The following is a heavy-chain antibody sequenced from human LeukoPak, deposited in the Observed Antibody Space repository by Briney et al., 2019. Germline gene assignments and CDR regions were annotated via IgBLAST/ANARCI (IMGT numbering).Heavy chain of an antibody. CDR1: GGSISSSSYY. J-gene: IGHJ5*01. V-gene: IGHV4-61*01. CDR2: IFYTGRT. CDR3: ARYARSSGPSNWFDS. Sequence: SETLSLTCTVSGGSISSSSYYWSWIRQPPGKGLEWVGHIFYTGRTNYNPSLKSRVTISVDPSKNQFSLKVSSVTAADTAVYYCARYARSSGPSNWFDSWGQGTLVSASS. D-gene: IGHD6-6*01.